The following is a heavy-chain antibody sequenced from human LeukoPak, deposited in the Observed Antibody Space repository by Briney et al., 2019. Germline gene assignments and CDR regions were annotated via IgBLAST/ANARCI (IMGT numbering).Heavy chain of an antibody. V-gene: IGHV1-69*13. CDR2: IIPIFGTA. D-gene: IGHD6-13*01. CDR1: GGTFSSYA. Sequence: SVKVSCKASGGTFSSYAISWVRQAPGQGLEWMGGIIPIFGTANYAQKFQGRVTITADESTSTAYMELRSLRSDDTAVYYCARDHRGAAGTVDYWGQGTLVTVSS. CDR3: ARDHRGAAGTVDY. J-gene: IGHJ4*02.